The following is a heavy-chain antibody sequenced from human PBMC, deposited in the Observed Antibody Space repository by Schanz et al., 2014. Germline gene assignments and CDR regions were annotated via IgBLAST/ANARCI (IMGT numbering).Heavy chain of an antibody. Sequence: EVQLVESGGGLIQPGGSLRLSCAVSGFTVNTNYMSWVRQAPGKGLEWISSMYINSGSTQYADSVKGRFIISRDSSKNTLYLQMNSLRPEDTALYYCAKTRGYNKYYCDSWGQGTLATVSS. J-gene: IGHJ4*02. CDR1: GFTVNTNY. V-gene: IGHV3-66*03. CDR3: AKTRGYNKYYCDS. D-gene: IGHD1-1*01. CDR2: MYINSGST.